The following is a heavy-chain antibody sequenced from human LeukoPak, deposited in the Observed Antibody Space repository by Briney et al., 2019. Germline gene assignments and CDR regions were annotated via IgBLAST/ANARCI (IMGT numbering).Heavy chain of an antibody. V-gene: IGHV4-39*01. Sequence: PSETLSLTCTVSGGSFSSSSHYWGWVRQPPGKGLEWIGSMYYSGSTYYNVSLRSRVTISVDTSRDQFSLKLSSVTAADTAVYYCARHFDRDGYKSNAFDIWGQGTMVTVSS. J-gene: IGHJ3*02. CDR1: GGSFSSSSHY. CDR3: ARHFDRDGYKSNAFDI. CDR2: MYYSGST. D-gene: IGHD5-24*01.